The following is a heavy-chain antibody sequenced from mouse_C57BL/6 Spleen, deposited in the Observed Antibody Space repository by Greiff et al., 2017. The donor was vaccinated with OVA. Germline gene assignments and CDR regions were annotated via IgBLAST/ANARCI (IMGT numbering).Heavy chain of an antibody. CDR3: ATSDAGGFAY. CDR1: GFSFTSSG. Sequence: QVQLQQSGPGLVAPSQRLSIPCTVSGFSFTSSGVDWVRQPPGKGLEWLGVIWGGGSTNYNSALMSRLSISKDNSKSQVFLKMNSLQTDDTAMYYWATSDAGGFAYWGQGTLVTVAA. V-gene: IGHV2-9*01. CDR2: IWGGGST. J-gene: IGHJ3*01.